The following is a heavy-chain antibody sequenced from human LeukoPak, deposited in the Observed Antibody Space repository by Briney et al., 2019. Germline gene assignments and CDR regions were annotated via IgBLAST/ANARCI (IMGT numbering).Heavy chain of an antibody. CDR3: ASYILTGYYNGHDAFDI. Sequence: GGSLRLSCAASGFTFSNYWMSWVRQAPGKGLEWVANMKQDGSETYYVDSVKGRFTISRDNAKNSLYLQMNSLRAEDTAVYYCASYILTGYYNGHDAFDIWGQGTMVTVSS. CDR1: GFTFSNYW. V-gene: IGHV3-7*01. CDR2: MKQDGSET. D-gene: IGHD3-9*01. J-gene: IGHJ3*02.